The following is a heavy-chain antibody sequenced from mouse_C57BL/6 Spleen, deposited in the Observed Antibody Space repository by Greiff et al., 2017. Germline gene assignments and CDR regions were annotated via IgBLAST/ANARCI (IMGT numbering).Heavy chain of an antibody. Sequence: QVQLQQPGAELVKPGASVKLSCKASGYTFTSYWMQWVKQRPGQGLEWIGEIDPSDSYTNYNQKFKGKATLTVDTSSSTAYMQISGLTSEDSAVYYCARGVVDWYFDVWGTGTTVTVSS. CDR2: IDPSDSYT. D-gene: IGHD1-1*01. V-gene: IGHV1-50*01. CDR1: GYTFTSYW. J-gene: IGHJ1*03. CDR3: ARGVVDWYFDV.